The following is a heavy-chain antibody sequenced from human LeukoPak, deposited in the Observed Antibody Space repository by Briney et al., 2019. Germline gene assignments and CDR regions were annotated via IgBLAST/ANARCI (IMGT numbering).Heavy chain of an antibody. J-gene: IGHJ3*02. D-gene: IGHD5-18*01. CDR1: GFTFSGSA. CDR3: TRGASLGYSYGSDAFDI. V-gene: IGHV3-73*01. Sequence: GGSLRLSCAASGFTFSGSAMHWVRQASGKGLEWVGRIRSKANSYATAYAASVKGRFTISRDDSKNTAYLQMNSLKTEDTAVYYCTRGASLGYSYGSDAFDIWGQGTMVTVSS. CDR2: IRSKANSYAT.